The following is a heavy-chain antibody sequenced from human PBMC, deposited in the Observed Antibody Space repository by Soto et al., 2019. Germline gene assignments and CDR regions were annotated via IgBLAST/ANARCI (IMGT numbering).Heavy chain of an antibody. CDR1: GFTFSSYS. V-gene: IGHV3-23*01. Sequence: PGGSLRLSCAASGFTFSSYSMSWVRQAPGKGLEWVSGFRSSGDGGTTYYADSVKGRFTISRDNSKNTLFLQMNSVRAEDTAIYYCAKKVNSGPGSQYFDYWGQGTLVTVSS. CDR3: AKKVNSGPGSQYFDY. J-gene: IGHJ4*02. D-gene: IGHD3-10*01. CDR2: FRSSGDGGTT.